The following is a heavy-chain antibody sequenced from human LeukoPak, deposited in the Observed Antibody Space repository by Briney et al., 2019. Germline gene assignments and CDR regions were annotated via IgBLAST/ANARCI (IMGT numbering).Heavy chain of an antibody. CDR1: GGSISSSSYY. V-gene: IGHV4-39*01. Sequence: SETLSLTCTVSGGSISSSSYYWGWIRQPPGKGLEWIGIIYYSGSTYYNPSLKSRVTISVDTYKNQISLKLRSVTAADTAVYYCARLPGFCSGGSCYDYWGQGTLVTVSS. CDR2: IYYSGST. J-gene: IGHJ4*02. CDR3: ARLPGFCSGGSCYDY. D-gene: IGHD2-15*01.